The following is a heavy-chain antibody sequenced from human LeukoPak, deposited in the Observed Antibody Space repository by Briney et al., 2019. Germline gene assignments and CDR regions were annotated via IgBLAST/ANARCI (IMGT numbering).Heavy chain of an antibody. CDR2: IRYDGSNK. V-gene: IGHV3-30*02. J-gene: IGHJ4*02. CDR3: AKDPAVVRAARSYYFDY. D-gene: IGHD6-6*01. Sequence: GGSLRLSCAASGFTFSSYGMHWVRQAPGKGLEWVAFIRYDGSNKYYADSVKGRFTISRDNSKNTLYLQMNSLRAEDTAVYYCAKDPAVVRAARSYYFDYWGQGTLVTVSS. CDR1: GFTFSSYG.